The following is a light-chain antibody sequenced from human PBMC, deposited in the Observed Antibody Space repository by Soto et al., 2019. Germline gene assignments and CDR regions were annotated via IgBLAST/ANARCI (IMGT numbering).Light chain of an antibody. J-gene: IGKJ4*01. Sequence: EIVLTQSPGTLSLSPGERATLSCRASQTLSTNSLAWYQQRPGQTPRLLIYAASTRDTDIPDRFNGSGSGTDFALTINRLEPEDFAVYYCQQYSVWPLTFGGGTKVEIK. V-gene: IGKV3-20*01. CDR2: AAS. CDR3: QQYSVWPLT. CDR1: QTLSTNS.